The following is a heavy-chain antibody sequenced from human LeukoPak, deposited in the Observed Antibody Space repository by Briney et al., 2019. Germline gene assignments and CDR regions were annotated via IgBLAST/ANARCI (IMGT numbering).Heavy chain of an antibody. Sequence: KTSETLSLTCTVSGGSISSTSYYWGWIRQPPGKGLEWIGSIYYSGSTYYNPSLKSRVTISVDTSKNQFSLNLSSVTAADTAVYYCARGVARSSKFHFSYYFDYWGQGTLVTVSS. D-gene: IGHD6-6*01. CDR2: IYYSGST. CDR1: GGSISSTSYY. CDR3: ARGVARSSKFHFSYYFDY. V-gene: IGHV4-39*07. J-gene: IGHJ4*02.